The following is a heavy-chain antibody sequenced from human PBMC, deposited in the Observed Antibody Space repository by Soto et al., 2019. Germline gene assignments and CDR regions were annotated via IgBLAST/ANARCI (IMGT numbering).Heavy chain of an antibody. D-gene: IGHD1-1*01. Sequence: GESLKISCKGSGFGFTSYWIAWVRQMPGKGLEWMGAIHPADSDTRYSPSFQGQVTISADKSTSTAYLQWSSLKPSDNAIYYCGRRTGGNFFDYWGQGTQVTVSS. CDR3: GRRTGGNFFDY. CDR2: IHPADSDT. J-gene: IGHJ4*02. V-gene: IGHV5-51*01. CDR1: GFGFTSYW.